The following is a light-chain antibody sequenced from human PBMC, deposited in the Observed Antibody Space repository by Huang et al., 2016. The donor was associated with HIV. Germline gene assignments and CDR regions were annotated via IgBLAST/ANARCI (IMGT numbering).Light chain of an antibody. CDR3: QQSYISPWT. V-gene: IGKV1-39*01. CDR2: AS. CDR1: QSVGNS. J-gene: IGKJ1*01. Sequence: DIQMTQSPSSLSASVGDRVTITCRTSQSVGNSLNWYQQKPRKAPELLIYASSLQAWVSSRFSGSGSGTDFTLIISSLQPEDFATYYCQQSYISPWTFGQGTKVDLK.